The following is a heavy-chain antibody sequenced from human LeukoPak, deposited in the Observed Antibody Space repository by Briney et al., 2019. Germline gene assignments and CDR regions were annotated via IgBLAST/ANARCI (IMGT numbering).Heavy chain of an antibody. V-gene: IGHV4-34*01. CDR1: GGSFGGYY. CDR3: AKISGKLVY. D-gene: IGHD3-3*01. J-gene: IGHJ4*02. Sequence: SETLSLTCAVYGGSFGGYYWSWIRQPPGKGLEWIGEINHSGSTNYNPSLKSRVTISVDTSKNQFSLKLSSVTAADTAVYYCAKISGKLVYWGQGTLVTVSS. CDR2: INHSGST.